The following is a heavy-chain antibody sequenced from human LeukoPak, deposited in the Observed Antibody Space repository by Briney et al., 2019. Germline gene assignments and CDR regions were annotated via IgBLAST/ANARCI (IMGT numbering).Heavy chain of an antibody. CDR2: IHRSGST. Sequence: SGTLSLTCVVSGGSISSGGYSWSWIRQPPGKGLEWIGYIHRSGSTYYNPSLKSRVTISVDRSKNQFSLKLSSVTAADTAVYYCASEFMVRGVRADYWGQGTLVTVSS. D-gene: IGHD3-10*01. V-gene: IGHV4-30-2*01. J-gene: IGHJ4*02. CDR3: ASEFMVRGVRADY. CDR1: GGSISSGGYS.